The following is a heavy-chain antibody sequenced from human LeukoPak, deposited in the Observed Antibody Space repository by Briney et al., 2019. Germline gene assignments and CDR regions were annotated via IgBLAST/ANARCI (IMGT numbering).Heavy chain of an antibody. Sequence: SETLSLTCTVSGYSISSGYYWGWIRQPPGKGLEWIGSIYHSGSTYYNPSLKSRVTISVDTSKSQFSLKLSSVTAADTAVYYCARGVLWFGELFRWFDPWGQGTLVTVSS. V-gene: IGHV4-38-2*02. D-gene: IGHD3-10*01. CDR3: ARGVLWFGELFRWFDP. CDR2: IYHSGST. J-gene: IGHJ5*02. CDR1: GYSISSGYY.